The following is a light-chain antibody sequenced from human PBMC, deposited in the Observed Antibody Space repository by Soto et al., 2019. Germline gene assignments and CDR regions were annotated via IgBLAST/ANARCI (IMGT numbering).Light chain of an antibody. J-gene: IGLJ1*01. Sequence: QSVLTQPPSVSGAPGQRVGISCTGSTSNIGAGHDVHWYQQLPGTAPKLLIYDSSNRASGVPERFSGSRSGTSASLAFTGLQAEDEADYYCQSYDSSLSGYVFGTGTKLTVL. CDR3: QSYDSSLSGYV. CDR1: TSNIGAGHD. CDR2: DSS. V-gene: IGLV1-40*01.